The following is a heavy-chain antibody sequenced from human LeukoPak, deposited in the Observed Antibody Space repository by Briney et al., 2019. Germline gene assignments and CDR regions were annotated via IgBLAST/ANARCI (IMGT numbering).Heavy chain of an antibody. CDR2: ISISGSTI. V-gene: IGHV3-48*03. J-gene: IGHJ6*04. Sequence: GGSLRLSCAASGFTFSSYEMNWVRQAPGKGLEWVSYISISGSTIYYADSVKGRFTISRDNAKNSLYLQMNSLRAEDTAVYYCARFDAPPYGMDVWGKGTPVTVSS. CDR1: GFTFSSYE. CDR3: ARFDAPPYGMDV.